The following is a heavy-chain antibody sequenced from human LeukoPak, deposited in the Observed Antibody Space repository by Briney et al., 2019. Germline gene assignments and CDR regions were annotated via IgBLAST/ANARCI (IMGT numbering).Heavy chain of an antibody. V-gene: IGHV4-61*01. J-gene: IGHJ4*02. CDR1: GGSVSSGSYY. D-gene: IGHD2-2*01. CDR3: ARVPGASEY. CDR2: IYYSEST. Sequence: SETLSLTCTVSGGSVSSGSYYWSWIRQPPGKGLDWIGYIYYSESTNYNPSLKSRVTISVDTSKNQFSLKLSSVTAADTAVYYCARVPGASEYWGQRTLVSVSS.